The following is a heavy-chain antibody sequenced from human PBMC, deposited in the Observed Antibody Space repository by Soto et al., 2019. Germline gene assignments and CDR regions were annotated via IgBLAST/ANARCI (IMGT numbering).Heavy chain of an antibody. CDR1: GYTFTSYA. Sequence: ASMKVYCKASGYTFTSYAMHLVCPAPGQRLEWMGWISAYNGNTNYAQKLQGRVTMTTDTSTSTAYMELRSLRSDDTAVYYCARDAAVGLFDYWAQGTLVTVSS. CDR3: ARDAAVGLFDY. J-gene: IGHJ4*02. CDR2: ISAYNGNT. D-gene: IGHD1-26*01. V-gene: IGHV1-18*01.